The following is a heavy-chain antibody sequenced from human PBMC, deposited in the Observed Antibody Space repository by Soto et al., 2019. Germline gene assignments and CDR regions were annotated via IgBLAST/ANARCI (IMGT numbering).Heavy chain of an antibody. CDR1: GGSISSGGYY. J-gene: IGHJ6*02. CDR3: VEGQYNNYYYYGMDV. Sequence: QVQLQESGPGLVKPSQTLSLTCTVSGGSISSGGYYWSWIRQHPGKGLEWIGYIYYSGSTYYNPSLKSRVTISVDTSKNQFSLKLSSVTAADTAVYYCVEGQYNNYYYYGMDVWGQGTTVTVSS. D-gene: IGHD1-1*01. CDR2: IYYSGST. V-gene: IGHV4-31*03.